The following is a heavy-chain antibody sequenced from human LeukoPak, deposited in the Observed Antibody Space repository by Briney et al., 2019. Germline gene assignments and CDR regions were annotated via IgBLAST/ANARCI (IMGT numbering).Heavy chain of an antibody. D-gene: IGHD2-2*01. V-gene: IGHV3-30*19. J-gene: IGHJ4*02. Sequence: PGRSLRLSCAASGFTFKSYGMHWVRQAPGKGLEWVAVISYDGSNKYYADSVKGRFTISRDNSKNTLYLQMNSLRAEDTAVYYCARAPTSSPFDYWGQGTLVTVSS. CDR1: GFTFKSYG. CDR3: ARAPTSSPFDY. CDR2: ISYDGSNK.